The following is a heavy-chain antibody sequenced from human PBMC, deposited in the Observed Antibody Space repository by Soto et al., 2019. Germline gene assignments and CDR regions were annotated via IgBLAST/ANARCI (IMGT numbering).Heavy chain of an antibody. Sequence: GGSLRLSCSASVFTFSSYAMHWVRQAPGKGLEWVAVISYDGSNKYYADSVKGRFTISRDNSKNTLYLQMNSLRAEDTAVYYCARVSTRGLDYYYYGMDVWGQGTTVTVSS. V-gene: IGHV3-30-3*01. CDR3: ARVSTRGLDYYYYGMDV. D-gene: IGHD5-12*01. CDR1: VFTFSSYA. CDR2: ISYDGSNK. J-gene: IGHJ6*02.